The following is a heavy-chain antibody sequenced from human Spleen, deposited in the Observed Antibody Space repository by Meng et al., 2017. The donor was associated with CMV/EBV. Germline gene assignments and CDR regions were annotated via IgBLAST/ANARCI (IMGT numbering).Heavy chain of an antibody. V-gene: IGHV1-69*05. J-gene: IGHJ1*01. CDR1: SSYA. Sequence: SSYAISWVRQAPGQGLEWLRGIIPVFGTANYAQTFQGRVTITTDESTSTAYMELSSLRSEDTAVYYCARDRYCSSTSCYPSAEYFQHWGQGTLVTVSS. CDR2: IIPVFGTA. D-gene: IGHD2-2*01. CDR3: ARDRYCSSTSCYPSAEYFQH.